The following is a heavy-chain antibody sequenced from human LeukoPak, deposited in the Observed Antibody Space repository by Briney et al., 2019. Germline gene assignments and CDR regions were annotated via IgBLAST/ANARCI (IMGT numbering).Heavy chain of an antibody. CDR1: GYTFTSYG. CDR3: ARVGQGYGSGSYSFDY. V-gene: IGHV1-18*01. D-gene: IGHD3-10*01. Sequence: GASVKVSCKASGYTFTSYGISWVRQAPGQGLEWMGWISAYNGNTNYAQKLQGRATMTTDTSTSTAYMELRSLRSDDTAVYYCARVGQGYGSGSYSFDYWGQGTLVTVSS. J-gene: IGHJ4*02. CDR2: ISAYNGNT.